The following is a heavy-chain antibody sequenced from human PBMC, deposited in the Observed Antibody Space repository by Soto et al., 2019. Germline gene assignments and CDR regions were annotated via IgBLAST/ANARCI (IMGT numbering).Heavy chain of an antibody. D-gene: IGHD3-22*01. CDR3: TRDGTLYDSSAYYYLY. Sequence: ASVKVSCKASGGTFSRYGISWVRQAPGQGLEWMGGIIPMFARANYAQKFQDRVTITADESTGTAYMELRSLRFEDTAVYYCTRDGTLYDSSAYYYLYWGQGTLVTVSS. V-gene: IGHV1-69*13. CDR1: GGTFSRYG. CDR2: IIPMFARA. J-gene: IGHJ4*02.